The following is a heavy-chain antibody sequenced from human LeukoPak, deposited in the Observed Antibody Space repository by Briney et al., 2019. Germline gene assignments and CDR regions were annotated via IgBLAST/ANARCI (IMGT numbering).Heavy chain of an antibody. CDR3: ARDLGPHRSSPNSGAFDI. J-gene: IGHJ3*02. D-gene: IGHD6-6*01. CDR1: GFPFSDYV. V-gene: IGHV3-69-1*01. CDR2: ITPAGTT. Sequence: GGSLRLSCAASGFPFSDYVMHWVRQAPGKGLEWVSYITPAGTTYYADSVKGRFTISGDNAKTSLYLQMSNLRADDTAVYYCARDLGPHRSSPNSGAFDIWGQGTMVTVSS.